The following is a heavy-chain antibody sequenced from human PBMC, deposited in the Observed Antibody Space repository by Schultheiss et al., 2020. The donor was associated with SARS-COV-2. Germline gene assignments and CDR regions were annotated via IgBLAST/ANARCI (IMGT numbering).Heavy chain of an antibody. CDR3: ARDFSLSYYMDV. J-gene: IGHJ6*03. Sequence: SETLSLTCAVYGESFSGYYWSWIRQPPGKGLEWIGEVNHRGSTNYNPSLKSRVTISVDTSKNQFSLKLSSVTAADTAVYYCARDFSLSYYMDVWGKGTTVTVSS. D-gene: IGHD2/OR15-2a*01. CDR1: GESFSGYY. V-gene: IGHV4-34*01. CDR2: VNHRGST.